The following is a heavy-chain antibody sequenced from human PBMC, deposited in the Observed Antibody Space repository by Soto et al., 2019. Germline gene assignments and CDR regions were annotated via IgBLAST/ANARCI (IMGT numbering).Heavy chain of an antibody. CDR3: ARSYRDSYEH. Sequence: QVQLQESGPRLVKPSETLSLTCNVSGVSISNNYWTWIRQPAGKGLEWIGGLYSNGRTNFNPSLKSRISMSIDTSKNQFSLKLTSVTAADTAVYYCARSYRDSYEHWGQGSLVTVSS. D-gene: IGHD4-17*01. J-gene: IGHJ1*01. CDR1: GVSISNNY. CDR2: LYSNGRT. V-gene: IGHV4-4*07.